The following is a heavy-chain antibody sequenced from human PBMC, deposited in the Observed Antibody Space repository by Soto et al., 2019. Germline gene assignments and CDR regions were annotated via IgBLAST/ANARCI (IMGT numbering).Heavy chain of an antibody. CDR2: INSDGSVS. Sequence: EVQLVESGGGLVQPGGSLRLSCAASGFTFSNYWMYWVRQAPGKGLEGVSRINSDGSVSSYADSVKGRLTLSRDNVKNTRYLQMDSLRAEDTAVYYCARGDCVGGTCYSLAGSFYYYMDVWGKGTTVTVFS. D-gene: IGHD2-15*01. J-gene: IGHJ6*03. CDR3: ARGDCVGGTCYSLAGSFYYYMDV. V-gene: IGHV3-74*02. CDR1: GFTFSNYW.